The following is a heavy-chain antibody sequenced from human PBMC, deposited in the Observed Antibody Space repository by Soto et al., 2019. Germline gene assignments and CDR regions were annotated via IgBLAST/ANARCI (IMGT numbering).Heavy chain of an antibody. CDR3: ARGRDVYNCYDY. CDR2: IIPIFGTA. J-gene: IGHJ4*02. D-gene: IGHD2-21*01. Sequence: GASVKVSCKASGGTFSSYAISWVRQAPGQGIEWMGGIIPIFGTANYAQKFQGRVTITADESTSTAYMELSSLRSEDTAVYYCARGRDVYNCYDYWGQGTLVTVSS. V-gene: IGHV1-69*13. CDR1: GGTFSSYA.